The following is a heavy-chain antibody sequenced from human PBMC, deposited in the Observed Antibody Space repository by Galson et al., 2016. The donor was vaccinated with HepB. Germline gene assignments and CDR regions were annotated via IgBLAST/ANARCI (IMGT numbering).Heavy chain of an antibody. D-gene: IGHD2-8*01. J-gene: IGHJ4*02. CDR2: IWYDGSHE. CDR3: ARAYCTNGVCPLLAFDY. Sequence: SLRLSCAASGFTFSSYAMHWVRQAPGKGLEWVAVIWYDGSHEYYADSVKGRFTISRDNSKNTVYLQMNSLSAEDTAVYYCARAYCTNGVCPLLAFDYWGQGSLVTVSS. V-gene: IGHV3-33*01. CDR1: GFTFSSYA.